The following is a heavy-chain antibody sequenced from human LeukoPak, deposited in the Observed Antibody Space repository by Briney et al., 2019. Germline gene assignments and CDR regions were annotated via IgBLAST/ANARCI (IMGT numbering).Heavy chain of an antibody. D-gene: IGHD6-6*01. CDR2: IIPIFGTA. V-gene: IGHV1-69*13. Sequence: ASVKVSCKASGGTFSSYAISWVRQAPGQGLEWMGGIIPIFGTANYALKFQGRVTITADESTSTAYMELSSLRSEDTAVYYCAREASGPGYYYYYMDVWGKGTTVTVSS. J-gene: IGHJ6*03. CDR3: AREASGPGYYYYYMDV. CDR1: GGTFSSYA.